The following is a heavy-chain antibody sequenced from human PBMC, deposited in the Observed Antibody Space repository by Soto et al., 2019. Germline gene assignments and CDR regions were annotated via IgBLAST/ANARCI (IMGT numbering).Heavy chain of an antibody. CDR3: ARHGENSSSSVHYYYGKDV. Sequence: QVQLVESGGGVVQPGRSLRLSCAASGFTFSSYAMHWVRQAPGKGLEWVAVISYDGSNKYYADSVKGRFTISRDNSKNTLYLQMNSLRAEDTAVYYCARHGENSSSSVHYYYGKDVWGQGTTVTVSS. D-gene: IGHD6-13*01. CDR2: ISYDGSNK. V-gene: IGHV3-30-3*01. J-gene: IGHJ6*02. CDR1: GFTFSSYA.